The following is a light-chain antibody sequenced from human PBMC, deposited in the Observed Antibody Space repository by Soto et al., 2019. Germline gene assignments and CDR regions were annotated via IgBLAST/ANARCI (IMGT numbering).Light chain of an antibody. CDR2: EAT. J-gene: IGKJ1*01. V-gene: IGKV1-39*01. CDR1: QNIHKY. CDR3: HQSFVSPWT. Sequence: DIQMTQSPSSLSASVGDRVTISCRASQNIHKYLNWYQQRPGKAPNLLVYEATSLETGVSSKFSGSGSGKEFTLTINSLQQEDSATYYCHQSFVSPWTFGQGN.